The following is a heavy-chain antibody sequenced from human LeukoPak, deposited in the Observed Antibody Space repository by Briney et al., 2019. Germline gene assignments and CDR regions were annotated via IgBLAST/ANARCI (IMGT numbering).Heavy chain of an antibody. J-gene: IGHJ4*02. V-gene: IGHV3-7*01. CDR3: ARDPGSSSFDY. CDR2: INQDGSVK. CDR1: TFTFSTYW. Sequence: RVSLRLSCAASTFTFSTYWMTWVRQAPGKGPEFVANINQDGSVKNYVDFVKGRFTISRDNAKNSLYLQMNSLRADDTAVYYCARDPGSSSFDYWGQGTLVTVSS. D-gene: IGHD6-13*01.